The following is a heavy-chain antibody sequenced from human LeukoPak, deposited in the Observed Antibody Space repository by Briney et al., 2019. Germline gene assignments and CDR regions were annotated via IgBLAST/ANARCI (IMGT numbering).Heavy chain of an antibody. CDR3: AKLGSNGWPFDY. J-gene: IGHJ4*02. V-gene: IGHV3-30*02. Sequence: GGSLRLSCAASGFTFSSYGMHWVRQAPGKGLEWVAVIWYDGSNKYYADSVKGRFTISRDNSKNTLYLQMNSLRAEDTAVYYCAKLGSNGWPFDYWGQGTLVTVSS. D-gene: IGHD6-19*01. CDR1: GFTFSSYG. CDR2: IWYDGSNK.